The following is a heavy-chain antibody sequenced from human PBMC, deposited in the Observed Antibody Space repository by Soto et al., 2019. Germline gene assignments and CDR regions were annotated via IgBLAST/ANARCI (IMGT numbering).Heavy chain of an antibody. CDR3: ARGYYDILTGYYKSVYYFDY. Sequence: SETLSLTCTVSGGSISSGDYYWSWIRQPPGKGLEWIGYIYYSGSTYYNPSLKSRVTISVDTSKNQFSLKLSSVTAADTAVYYCARGYYDILTGYYKSVYYFDYWGQGTLVTVSS. CDR1: GGSISSGDYY. V-gene: IGHV4-30-4*01. J-gene: IGHJ4*02. CDR2: IYYSGST. D-gene: IGHD3-9*01.